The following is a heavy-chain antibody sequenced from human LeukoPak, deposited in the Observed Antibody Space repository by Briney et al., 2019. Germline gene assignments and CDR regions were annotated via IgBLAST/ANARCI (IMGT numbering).Heavy chain of an antibody. CDR1: GGSISSYY. D-gene: IGHD3-10*01. J-gene: IGHJ4*02. CDR3: ARGNYNFDY. Sequence: SETLSLTCTVSGGSISSYYWSWIRQPPGKGLEWIGYIYYSGSTDYNPSLKSRVTISIDMSKNQFSLKLSSVTAADTAVYYCARGNYNFDYWGQGTLVTVSS. V-gene: IGHV4-59*08. CDR2: IYYSGST.